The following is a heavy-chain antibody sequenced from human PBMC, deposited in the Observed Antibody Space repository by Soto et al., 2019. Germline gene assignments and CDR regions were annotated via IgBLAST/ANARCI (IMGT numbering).Heavy chain of an antibody. CDR3: ARERHLNSPSDAFDL. D-gene: IGHD1-7*01. CDR1: GYNFIAQN. CDR2: MNPNSGGS. Sequence: QVHLVQSGAEVKKPGASVKVSCMASGYNFIAQNIHWVRQAPGLGLEWMGTMNPNSGGSDYAQEFKGRVTVTRDTSISTVYMELTSLKADDTAVYYCARERHLNSPSDAFDLWGQGTMVIVSS. J-gene: IGHJ3*01. V-gene: IGHV1-2*02.